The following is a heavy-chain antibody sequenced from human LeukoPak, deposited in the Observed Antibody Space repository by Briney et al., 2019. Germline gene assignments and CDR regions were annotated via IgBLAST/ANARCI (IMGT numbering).Heavy chain of an antibody. D-gene: IGHD5-12*01. CDR3: ARVEYSGWNLEY. CDR1: GFTFRSYW. CDR2: INQGGSVQ. J-gene: IGHJ4*02. Sequence: GGSLRLSCAASGFTFRSYWMSWVRQAPGKGLEWVANINQGGSVQYYMDSVKGRFTTSRDDAKNSLYVQMNSLRDEDTAVYYCARVEYSGWNLEYWGQGTLVTVSS. V-gene: IGHV3-7*01.